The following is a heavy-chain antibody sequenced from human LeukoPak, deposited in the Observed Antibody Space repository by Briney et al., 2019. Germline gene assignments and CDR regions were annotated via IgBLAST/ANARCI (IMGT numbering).Heavy chain of an antibody. Sequence: SQTLSLTCTVSGGSISSGGYYWSWIRQHPGKGLEWIGCIYFSGSTYYNPSLKSRVTIPVDTSKNQFSLQLSSVTAADTAVYYCARDYYGGNPGYYFDYWGQGTLVTVSS. D-gene: IGHD4-23*01. CDR2: IYFSGST. J-gene: IGHJ4*02. CDR1: GGSISSGGYY. V-gene: IGHV4-31*03. CDR3: ARDYYGGNPGYYFDY.